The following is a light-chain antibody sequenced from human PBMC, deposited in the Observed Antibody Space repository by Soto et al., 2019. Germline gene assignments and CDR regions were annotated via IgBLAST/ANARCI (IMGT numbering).Light chain of an antibody. J-gene: IGLJ1*01. CDR2: EVN. V-gene: IGLV2-23*02. CDR3: CSSGGSPTYV. CDR1: SSNVGSYKL. Sequence: QSALTQPASVSGSPVQSITISCTGTSSNVGSYKLVSWYQQHPGKAPKLMIFEVNKRPSGFSNRFSGSKSGNTASLTISGLKVEDEADYYCCSSGGSPTYVFGTGTKVTVL.